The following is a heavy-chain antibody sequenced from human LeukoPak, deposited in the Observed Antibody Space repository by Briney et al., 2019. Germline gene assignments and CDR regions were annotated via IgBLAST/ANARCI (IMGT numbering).Heavy chain of an antibody. CDR1: GFTFSSYA. CDR3: ARGSDGGATYYFDY. D-gene: IGHD1-26*01. CDR2: ISYDGSNK. Sequence: GGSLRLSCAASGFTFSSYAMHWVRQAPGKGLEWVAVISYDGSNKYYADSVKGRFTISRDNSKNTLYLQMNSLRAEDTAVSYCARGSDGGATYYFDYWGQGTLVTVSS. V-gene: IGHV3-30*04. J-gene: IGHJ4*02.